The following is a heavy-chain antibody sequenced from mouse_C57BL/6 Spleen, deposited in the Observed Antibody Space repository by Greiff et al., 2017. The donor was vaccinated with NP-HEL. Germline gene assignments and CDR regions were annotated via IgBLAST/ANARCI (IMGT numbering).Heavy chain of an antibody. Sequence: VQLQQPGAELVRPGSSVKLSCKASGYTFTSYWMHWVKQRPIQGLEWIGNIDPSDSETHYNQKFKDKATLTVDKSSSTAYMQLSSLTSEDSAVYYCARLISRWYFDVWGTGTTVTVSS. CDR2: IDPSDSET. V-gene: IGHV1-52*01. CDR3: ARLISRWYFDV. D-gene: IGHD2-4*01. CDR1: GYTFTSYW. J-gene: IGHJ1*03.